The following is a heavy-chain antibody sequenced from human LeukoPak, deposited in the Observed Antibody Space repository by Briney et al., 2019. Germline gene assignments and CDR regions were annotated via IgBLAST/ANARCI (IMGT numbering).Heavy chain of an antibody. Sequence: SETLSLTCTVSGGSISNYYWSWIRQPAGKGLEWIGRIYTSGSTNYNPSLKSRVTMSIDTSKNQFSLKLSSVTAADTAVYYCARGRELSTFDYWGQGTLVTVSS. D-gene: IGHD1-7*01. CDR3: ARGRELSTFDY. CDR1: GGSISNYY. J-gene: IGHJ4*02. V-gene: IGHV4-4*07. CDR2: IYTSGST.